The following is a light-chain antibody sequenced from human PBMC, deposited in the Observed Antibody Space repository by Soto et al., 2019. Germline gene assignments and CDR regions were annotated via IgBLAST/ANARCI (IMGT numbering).Light chain of an antibody. CDR2: GAS. CDR3: QQYYNWPRT. CDR1: ENIYTN. Sequence: EIVMTQSPATLSVSPGERATLSCRASENIYTNLAWYQQKPGQAPRLLFYGASTRATGLPARFSGTGSGTECTLTINSLQAEDSAVYYCQQYYNWPRTLGQGTRLEIK. J-gene: IGKJ5*01. V-gene: IGKV3-15*01.